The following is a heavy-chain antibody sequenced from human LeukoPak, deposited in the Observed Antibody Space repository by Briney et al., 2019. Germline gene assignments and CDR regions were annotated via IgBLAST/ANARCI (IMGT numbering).Heavy chain of an antibody. J-gene: IGHJ4*02. V-gene: IGHV1-24*01. CDR1: GYTLTELS. CDR2: FDPEDGET. D-gene: IGHD2-8*01. CDR3: ARDDRGCTNGVCYNRVYYFDY. Sequence: ASVKVSCKVSGYTLTELSMHWVRQAPGKGLEWMGGFDPEDGETIYAQKFQGRVTMPEDTSTDTAYMELSSLRSEDTAVYYCARDDRGCTNGVCYNRVYYFDYWGQGTLVTVSS.